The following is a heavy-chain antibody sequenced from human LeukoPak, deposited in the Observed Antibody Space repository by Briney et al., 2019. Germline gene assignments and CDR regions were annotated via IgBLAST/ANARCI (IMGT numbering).Heavy chain of an antibody. Sequence: GGSLRLSCAASGFTFSSYSFNWVRQAPGKGLEWVSSINTVASYIYYADSVRGRFTISRDNAENSLWLQMNGLRAEDTAVYYCARLRRNSDRSGFYYYYDNWGQGTLVTVSS. CDR3: ARLRRNSDRSGFYYYYDN. V-gene: IGHV3-21*01. CDR1: GFTFSSYS. D-gene: IGHD3-22*01. CDR2: INTVASYI. J-gene: IGHJ4*02.